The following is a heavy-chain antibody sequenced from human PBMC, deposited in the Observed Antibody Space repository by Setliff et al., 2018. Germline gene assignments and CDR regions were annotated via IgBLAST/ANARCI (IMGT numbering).Heavy chain of an antibody. CDR3: ARHGDASFYYDILTGHSPPYYFDY. Sequence: GASVKVSCKASGYIFNTFGISWVRRAPGQGLEWIGWISPYNGDTKYAQKLQDRVTMTIDTSTSTAYMELRSLRSDDTAVYYCARHGDASFYYDILTGHSPPYYFDYWGQGTLVTVSS. CDR2: ISPYNGDT. V-gene: IGHV1-18*01. J-gene: IGHJ4*02. CDR1: GYIFNTFG. D-gene: IGHD3-9*01.